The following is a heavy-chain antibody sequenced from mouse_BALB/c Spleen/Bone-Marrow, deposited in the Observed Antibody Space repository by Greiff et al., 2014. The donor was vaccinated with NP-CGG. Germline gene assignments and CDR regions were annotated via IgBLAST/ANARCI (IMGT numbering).Heavy chain of an antibody. J-gene: IGHJ2*01. CDR1: GFTFSRFG. CDR3: ARGGYRYDFDY. D-gene: IGHD2-14*01. CDR2: ISSGSSTI. Sequence: VQLQQSGGGLVQPGGSRKLSCAASGFTFSRFGMHWVRQAPEKGLEWVAYISSGSSTIYYADTVKGRSTISRDNPKNTLFLQMTSLRSEDTAMYYCARGGYRYDFDYWGQGTTLTVSS. V-gene: IGHV5-17*02.